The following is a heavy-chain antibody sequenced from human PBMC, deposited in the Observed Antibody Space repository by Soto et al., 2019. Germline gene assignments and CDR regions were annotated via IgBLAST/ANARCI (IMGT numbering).Heavy chain of an antibody. D-gene: IGHD5-12*01. V-gene: IGHV3-23*01. J-gene: IGHJ4*02. Sequence: GGSLRLSCAASGFTMSNYSVTWVRQAPGKGLEWVSGISVTPGITFYADSVKGRFTISRDSSNNAVYLQMNSLRAEDTAMYFCSKWSGYGDLWGQGTLVTVSS. CDR1: GFTMSNYS. CDR3: SKWSGYGDL. CDR2: ISVTPGIT.